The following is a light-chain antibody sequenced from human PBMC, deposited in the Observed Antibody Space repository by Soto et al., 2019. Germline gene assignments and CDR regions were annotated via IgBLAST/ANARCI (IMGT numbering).Light chain of an antibody. V-gene: IGLV1-40*01. J-gene: IGLJ1*01. Sequence: QSVLTQPPSVSGAPGLRVTISCTGSGSNIGADYDVHWYQHRPGTAPKLLVFGDSHRPSGVPDRFSGSKSGTSASLAITGLQAEDEGDYYCQSYDSTPDARYVFGTGTKVTVL. CDR3: QSYDSTPDARYV. CDR2: GDS. CDR1: GSNIGADYD.